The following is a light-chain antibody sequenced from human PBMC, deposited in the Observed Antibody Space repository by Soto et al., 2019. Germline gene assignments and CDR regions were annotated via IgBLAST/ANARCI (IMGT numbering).Light chain of an antibody. CDR3: QQYYSYPPYT. CDR1: QGISSY. CDR2: AAS. J-gene: IGKJ2*01. V-gene: IGKV1-8*01. Sequence: AIRMTQSPSSFSASTGDRVTITCRASQGISSYLAWYQQKPGKAPKLLIYAASTLQSGVPSRFSGSGSGTDFTLTIRCLQSEDFATYYSQQYYSYPPYTFGQGTKLEIK.